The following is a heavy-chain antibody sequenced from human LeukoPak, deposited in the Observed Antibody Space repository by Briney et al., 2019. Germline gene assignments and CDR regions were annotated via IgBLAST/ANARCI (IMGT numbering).Heavy chain of an antibody. CDR3: ASQDANMVKSSDN. Sequence: GGSLRLSCAVSGFTVSSNHMSWVRQAPGKGLEWVSIIYGAGGTYYTDSVNGRFTISRDNSKNTLYLQMHHLRAEDTAVYYCASQDANMVKSSDNWGQGTLVTVSS. D-gene: IGHD3-10*01. V-gene: IGHV3-66*04. CDR2: IYGAGGT. CDR1: GFTVSSNH. J-gene: IGHJ4*02.